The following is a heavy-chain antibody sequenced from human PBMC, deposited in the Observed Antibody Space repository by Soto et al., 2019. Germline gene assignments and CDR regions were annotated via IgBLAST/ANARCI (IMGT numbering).Heavy chain of an antibody. Sequence: GSLRLSCAASGFTFSSYAMSWVRQAPGKGLEWVSAISGSGGSTYYADSVKGRFTISRDNSKNTLYLQMNSLRAEDTAVYYCAKDGFGWFGELAGNWFDPWGQGTLVTVSS. V-gene: IGHV3-23*01. CDR3: AKDGFGWFGELAGNWFDP. CDR1: GFTFSSYA. CDR2: ISGSGGST. D-gene: IGHD3-10*01. J-gene: IGHJ5*02.